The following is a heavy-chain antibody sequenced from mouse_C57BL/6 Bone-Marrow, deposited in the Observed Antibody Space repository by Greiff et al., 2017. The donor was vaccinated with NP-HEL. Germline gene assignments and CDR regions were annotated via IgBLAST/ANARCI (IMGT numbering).Heavy chain of an antibody. CDR3: ARLYYDCEWFAY. J-gene: IGHJ3*01. Sequence: EVQGVESGGDLVKPGGSLKLSCAASGFTFSSYGMSWVRQTPDKRLEWVATISSGGSYTYYPDSVKGRFTISRDNAKNTLYLQMSSLKSEDTAMYYCARLYYDCEWFAYWGQGTLVTVSA. D-gene: IGHD2-4*01. V-gene: IGHV5-6*01. CDR1: GFTFSSYG. CDR2: ISSGGSYT.